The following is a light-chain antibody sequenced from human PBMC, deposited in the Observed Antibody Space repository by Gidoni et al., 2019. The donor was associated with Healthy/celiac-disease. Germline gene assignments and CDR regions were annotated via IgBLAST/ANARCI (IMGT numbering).Light chain of an antibody. J-gene: IGKJ4*01. Sequence: DIQMTQSPSSLSASVGDRVTITCRASQGISNYLAWYQQKPGKVPKLLLYAASTLQSGVPSRFSGSGSGTDFTLTIISLQPEDVATYYCQKYNSAPQVTFGGGTKVEIK. CDR1: QGISNY. CDR3: QKYNSAPQVT. CDR2: AAS. V-gene: IGKV1-27*01.